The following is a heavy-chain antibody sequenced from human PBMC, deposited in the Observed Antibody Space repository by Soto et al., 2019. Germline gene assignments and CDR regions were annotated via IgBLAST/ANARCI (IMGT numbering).Heavy chain of an antibody. CDR1: GFRFSSYA. J-gene: IGHJ4*02. V-gene: IGHV3-23*01. CDR2: ITSGGDST. Sequence: EVQLLESGGGLVQPGGSLRLSCAASGFRFSSYAMSWVRQAPGKGLEWVSVITSGGDSTYFADSVKGRFTISRDNSKNTLYLRLNSLRAEDTAIYYCTTGPLSGDYWGQGTLVTVSS. CDR3: TTGPLSGDY. D-gene: IGHD1-1*01.